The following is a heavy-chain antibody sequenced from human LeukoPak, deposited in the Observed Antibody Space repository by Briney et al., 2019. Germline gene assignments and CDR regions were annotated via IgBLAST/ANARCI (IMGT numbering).Heavy chain of an antibody. Sequence: PSETLSLTCTVSGGSISSYYWSWIRQPAGKGLEWIGRIYTSGSTNYNPSLKSRVTMSVDTSKNQFSLKLSSVTAADTAVYYCAREYDRHYYCYMDVWGKGTTVTVSS. V-gene: IGHV4-4*07. J-gene: IGHJ6*03. CDR2: IYTSGST. CDR3: AREYDRHYYCYMDV. D-gene: IGHD1-14*01. CDR1: GGSISSYY.